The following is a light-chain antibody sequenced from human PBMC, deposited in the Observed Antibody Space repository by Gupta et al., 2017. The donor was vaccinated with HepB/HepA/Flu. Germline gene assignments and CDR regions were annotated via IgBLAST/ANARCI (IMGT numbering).Light chain of an antibody. CDR2: EVS. Sequence: SALTQPASVSGSPGQSITISCTGTSRDVGSYNLVSWYQQHPGKAHKLMIYEVSKRPAGVSNRFSGSKSGNTVSLTISGLQAEDEADYYCCSYAGSSTLVFGGGTKLTVL. V-gene: IGLV2-23*02. CDR1: SRDVGSYNL. CDR3: CSYAGSSTLV. J-gene: IGLJ2*01.